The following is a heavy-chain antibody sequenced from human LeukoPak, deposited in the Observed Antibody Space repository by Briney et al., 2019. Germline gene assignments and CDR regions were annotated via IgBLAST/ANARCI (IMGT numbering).Heavy chain of an antibody. J-gene: IGHJ4*02. V-gene: IGHV1-3*01. CDR3: ARAVVGTTPPLDY. CDR1: GYTFTSFA. CDR2: INGGNGNT. Sequence: ASVKVSCKASGYTFTSFAMHWVRQAPGQRPEWMGWINGGNGNTKYSQKFQGRVTITRDTSASTAYMELSSLTSEDTAVYYCARAVVGTTPPLDYWGQGTLVTVSS. D-gene: IGHD1-26*01.